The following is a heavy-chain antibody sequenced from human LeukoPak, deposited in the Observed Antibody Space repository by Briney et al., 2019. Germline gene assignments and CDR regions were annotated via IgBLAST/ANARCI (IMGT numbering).Heavy chain of an antibody. D-gene: IGHD4-17*01. V-gene: IGHV1-69*13. CDR1: GGTFSGYA. CDR2: IIAMIGTA. J-gene: IGHJ4*02. CDR3: AIFQGTYGDSGNDH. Sequence: GASVKVSCKASGGTFSGYAINWVRRAPGQGLEWMGGIIAMIGTAKYAQRFQGRVTITADESTSTAYMEVSSLRSEDTAVYYCAIFQGTYGDSGNDHWGQGTLVIVSS.